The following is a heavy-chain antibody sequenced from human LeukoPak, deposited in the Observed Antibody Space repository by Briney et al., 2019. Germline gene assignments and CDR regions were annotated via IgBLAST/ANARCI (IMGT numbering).Heavy chain of an antibody. V-gene: IGHV3-49*04. J-gene: IGHJ4*02. CDR1: GFTFGDYA. D-gene: IGHD3-3*01. CDR3: TRSPQFWSGYYTDY. Sequence: PVGSLRLSCTASGFTFGDYAMSWVRQAPGKGLEWVGFIRSKAYGGTTEYAASVKGRFTISRDDSRSIAYLQMNSLKTEDTAVYYCTRSPQFWSGYYTDYWGQGTLVTVSS. CDR2: IRSKAYGGTT.